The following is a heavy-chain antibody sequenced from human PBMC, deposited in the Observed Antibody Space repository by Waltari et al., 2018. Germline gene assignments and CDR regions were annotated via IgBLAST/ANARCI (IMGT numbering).Heavy chain of an antibody. V-gene: IGHV4-39*07. CDR1: GGSISSSSYY. Sequence: QLQLQESGPGLVKPSETLSLTCTVSGGSISSSSYYWGWIRQPPGKGLEWIGSIYYSGSTYYNPSLKSRVTISVDTSKNQFSLKLSSVTAADTAVYYCARDTTPAAGTGWGQGTLVTVSS. D-gene: IGHD6-13*01. CDR2: IYYSGST. CDR3: ARDTTPAAGTG. J-gene: IGHJ4*02.